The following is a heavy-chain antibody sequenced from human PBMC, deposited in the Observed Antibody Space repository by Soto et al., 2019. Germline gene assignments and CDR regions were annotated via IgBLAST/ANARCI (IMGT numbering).Heavy chain of an antibody. CDR3: ARDANFCSENSKFWAVDF. D-gene: IGHD3-10*02. J-gene: IGHJ3*01. CDR1: GGSISSTQW. CDR2: THRSGNT. Sequence: QVHLQESGPGLVNPSGTVSLTCAVSGGSISSTQWWTWVRQPPGKGLEWIGETHRSGNTIYNPSLHSRVTISLDKSKNQFSLKLTSVTAADTAVYYCARDANFCSENSKFWAVDFWGQGTVVTVS. V-gene: IGHV4-4*02.